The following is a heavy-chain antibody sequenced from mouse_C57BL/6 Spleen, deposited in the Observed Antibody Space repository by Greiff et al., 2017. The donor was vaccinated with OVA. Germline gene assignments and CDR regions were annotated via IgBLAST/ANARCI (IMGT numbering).Heavy chain of an antibody. CDR1: GFNIKDYY. CDR2: IDPENGDT. Sequence: EVQLQQSGAELVRPGASVKLSCTASGFNIKDYYMHWVKQRPVQGLEWIGWIDPENGDTEYASKFQGKATITANTTSNTAYLQLHSLTSEDTAVYYLITSPSYHAMGYWGQGTSVTVSS. J-gene: IGHJ4*01. V-gene: IGHV14-4*01. CDR3: ITSPSYHAMGY.